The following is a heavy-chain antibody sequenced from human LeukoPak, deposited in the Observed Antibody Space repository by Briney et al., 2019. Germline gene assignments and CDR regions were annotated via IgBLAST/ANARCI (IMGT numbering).Heavy chain of an antibody. V-gene: IGHV4-4*07. D-gene: IGHD3-22*01. J-gene: IGHJ3*02. CDR1: GGSISHYY. Sequence: SETLSLTCTVSGGSISHYYWNWIRQSAGMRLEWIGRLYTGGITEYNPSLKSRVTMSVDTSKSHFSLEVRSVTAADTALYYCATWSSGYYFDAFDIWGQGTMVTVSS. CDR2: LYTGGIT. CDR3: ATWSSGYYFDAFDI.